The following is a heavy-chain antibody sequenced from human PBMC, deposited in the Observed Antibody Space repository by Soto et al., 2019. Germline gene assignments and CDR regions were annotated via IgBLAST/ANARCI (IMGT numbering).Heavy chain of an antibody. CDR2: INHSGTA. J-gene: IGHJ6*03. CDR3: ASYHFLDLWTGSRHYMDV. CDR1: GGSLSGYY. D-gene: IGHD3-9*01. V-gene: IGHV4-34*01. Sequence: SETLSLTCAVYGGSLSGYYWSWVRQSPGKGLEWIGEINHSGTANYNPSLKTRVTISADASKHQFSLRLTSVAAADSATYYCASYHFLDLWTGSRHYMDVWSRGTPVTVSS.